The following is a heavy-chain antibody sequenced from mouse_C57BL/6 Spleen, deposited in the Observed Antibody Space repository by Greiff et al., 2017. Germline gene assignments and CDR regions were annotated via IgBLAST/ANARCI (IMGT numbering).Heavy chain of an antibody. D-gene: IGHD1-1*01. CDR1: GYTFTSYW. CDR2: IHPNSGST. J-gene: IGHJ3*01. Sequence: QVQLQQPGAELVKPGASVKLSCKASGYTFTSYWMHWVKQRPGQGLEWIGMIHPNSGSTNYNEKFKSKATLTVDKSSSTAYMQLSSLTSEDSAVYYCAREEEPYYGSFAYWGQGTLVTVSA. V-gene: IGHV1-64*01. CDR3: AREEEPYYGSFAY.